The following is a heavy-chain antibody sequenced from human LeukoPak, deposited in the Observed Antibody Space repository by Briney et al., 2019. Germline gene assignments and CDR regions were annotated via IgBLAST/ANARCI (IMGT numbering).Heavy chain of an antibody. CDR2: INHGGST. CDR3: ARHGTPLRYGSGNYYKGAPFDY. Sequence: PSETLSLTCAVYGGSFSGYYCSWIRQTSGKGLEWIGEINHGGSTSYNPSLKSRLTISVGSANNHFSLRVTSVTAADTAVYYCARHGTPLRYGSGNYYKGAPFDYWGQGTLVTVSS. CDR1: GGSFSGYY. V-gene: IGHV4-34*01. D-gene: IGHD3-10*01. J-gene: IGHJ4*02.